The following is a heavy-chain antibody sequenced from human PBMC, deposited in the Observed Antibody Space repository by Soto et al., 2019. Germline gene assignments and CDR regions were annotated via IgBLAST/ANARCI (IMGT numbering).Heavy chain of an antibody. CDR1: GGSFSCYY. J-gene: IGHJ5*02. Sequence: SETLSLTCAVYGGSFSCYYWSWIRQPPGKGLEWIGEINHSGSTNYNPSLKSRVTISVDTSKNQFSLKLSSVTAADTAVYYCASRGTPRGRYSSSMRFDPWGQGTLVTVSS. V-gene: IGHV4-34*01. CDR3: ASRGTPRGRYSSSMRFDP. D-gene: IGHD6-6*01. CDR2: INHSGST.